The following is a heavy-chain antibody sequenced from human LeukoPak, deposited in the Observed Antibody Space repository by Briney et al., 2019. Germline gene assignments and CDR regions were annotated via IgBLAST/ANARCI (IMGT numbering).Heavy chain of an antibody. J-gene: IGHJ3*02. D-gene: IGHD3-3*01. V-gene: IGHV4-59*08. Sequence: SETLSLTCTVSGGSISSYYWSWIRQPPGKGLEWIGYIYYSGSTNYNPSLKSRVTISVDTSKNQFSLKLSSVTAADTAVYYCARLKRTIFGVVNAFDIWGQGTMVTVPS. CDR2: IYYSGST. CDR1: GGSISSYY. CDR3: ARLKRTIFGVVNAFDI.